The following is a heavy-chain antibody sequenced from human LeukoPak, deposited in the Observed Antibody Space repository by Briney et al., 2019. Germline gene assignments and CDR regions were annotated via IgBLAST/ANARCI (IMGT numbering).Heavy chain of an antibody. CDR2: IYTSGST. Sequence: KPSETLSLTCTVSGGSISSYYWSWIRQPAGKGLEWIGRIYTSGSTNYNPSLKSRVTMSVDTSKNQFSLKLSSVTAADTAVYYCARDLRGYSGYESSYYYYYYMDVWGKGTTVTVSS. J-gene: IGHJ6*03. V-gene: IGHV4-4*07. D-gene: IGHD5-12*01. CDR1: GGSISSYY. CDR3: ARDLRGYSGYESSYYYYYYMDV.